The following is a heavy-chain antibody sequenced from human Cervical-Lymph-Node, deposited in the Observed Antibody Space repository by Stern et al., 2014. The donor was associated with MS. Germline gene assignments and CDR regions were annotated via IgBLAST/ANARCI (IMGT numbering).Heavy chain of an antibody. V-gene: IGHV4-31*03. J-gene: IGHJ4*02. CDR1: GGPISMGGYY. D-gene: IGHD3-16*02. CDR2: IHQSGKT. CDR3: ASSIMITLGGLLVGGTIDY. Sequence: QVQLQESGPGLVKPSQTLSLTCTVSGGPISMGGYYWSWIRQHPGKGLEWIGYIHQSGKTDYNPSLKSRVTMSLGTSKNQFSLKLSSVTAADTAVYYCASSIMITLGGLLVGGTIDYWGQGTLVTVSS.